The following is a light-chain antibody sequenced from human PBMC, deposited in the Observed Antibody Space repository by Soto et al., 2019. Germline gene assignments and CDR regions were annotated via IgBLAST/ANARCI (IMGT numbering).Light chain of an antibody. Sequence: NFMLTQPHSVSESPGKTVTLSCTRGSGNIAFNYVQWYQQRPGSAPTIVIYEDQKRPSGVPDRFSGSIVSSSNSASLTISGLKTEDEADYYCQTYDGTNWVFGGGTKLTVL. V-gene: IGLV6-57*03. CDR3: QTYDGTNWV. J-gene: IGLJ3*02. CDR2: EDQ. CDR1: SGNIAFNY.